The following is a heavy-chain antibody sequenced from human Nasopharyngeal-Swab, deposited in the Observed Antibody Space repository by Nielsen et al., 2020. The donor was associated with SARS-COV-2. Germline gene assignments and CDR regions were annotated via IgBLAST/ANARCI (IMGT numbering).Heavy chain of an antibody. D-gene: IGHD2-2*01. CDR1: GGTFSSYA. CDR3: TTSSGYIVVVPAAIRRYYGMDV. J-gene: IGHJ6*02. V-gene: IGHV1-69*04. CDR2: IIPILGIA. Sequence: SVKVSCKASGGTFSSYAISWVRQAPGQGLEWMGRIIPILGIANYAQKFQGRVTITADKSTSTAYMELSSLRSEDTAVYYCTTSSGYIVVVPAAIRRYYGMDVWGQGTTVTVSS.